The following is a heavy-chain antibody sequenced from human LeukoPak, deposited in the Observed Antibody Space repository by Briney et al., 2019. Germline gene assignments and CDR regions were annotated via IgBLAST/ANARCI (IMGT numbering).Heavy chain of an antibody. CDR3: ARDGDPGY. V-gene: IGHV4-30-2*01. CDR2: IYHSGST. J-gene: IGHJ4*02. Sequence: PSETLSLTCAVSGGSISSGGYSWSWIRQPPGKGLEWIGYIYHSGSTYYNPSLKSRVTISVDRSKNQFSLKLSSVTAADTAVYYCARDGDPGYWGQGTLVTVSS. CDR1: GGSISSGGYS. D-gene: IGHD4-17*01.